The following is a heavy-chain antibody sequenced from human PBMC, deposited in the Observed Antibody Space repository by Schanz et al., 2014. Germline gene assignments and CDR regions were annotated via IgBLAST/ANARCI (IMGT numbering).Heavy chain of an antibody. J-gene: IGHJ4*02. CDR2: IGYDGSEK. CDR1: GLNFDYYG. Sequence: QVQLVESGGGVVQPGRSLRLSCATSGLNFDYYGMNWVRQAPGKGLEWVANIGYDGSEKYYVDSVKGRFTISRDNSKDTLYLQMSGLTPEDTAVYYCAREDCSATSCYFRYWGQGTLVTDSS. D-gene: IGHD2-21*01. V-gene: IGHV3-33*01. CDR3: AREDCSATSCYFRY.